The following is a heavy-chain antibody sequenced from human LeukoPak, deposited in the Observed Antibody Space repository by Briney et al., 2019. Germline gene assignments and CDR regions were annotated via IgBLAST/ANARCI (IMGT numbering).Heavy chain of an antibody. CDR2: ISGSGGST. V-gene: IGHV3-23*01. CDR1: GFTFSSYA. D-gene: IGHD3-16*01. CDR3: AKGMITFGGVNFRYDAFDI. Sequence: PGGSLRLSCAASGFTFSSYAMSWVRQAPGKGLEWVSAISGSGGSTYCADSVKGRFTISRDNSKNTLYLQMNSLRAEDTAVYYCAKGMITFGGVNFRYDAFDIWGQGTMVTVSS. J-gene: IGHJ3*02.